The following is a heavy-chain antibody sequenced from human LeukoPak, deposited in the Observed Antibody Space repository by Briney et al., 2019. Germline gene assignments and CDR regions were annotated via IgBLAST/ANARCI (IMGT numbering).Heavy chain of an antibody. CDR2: IKSNTDGGTT. CDR1: GFTFTTAW. CDR3: TTLRGYGSASYHGY. D-gene: IGHD3-10*01. Sequence: KPGGSLRLSCAASGFTFTTAWMIWVRQAPGKGLEWVGRIKSNTDGGTTDYAAPVKGRFTFSRDDSKNTLYLQMNSLKTEDTAVYYCTTLRGYGSASYHGYWGQGTLVTVSS. J-gene: IGHJ4*02. V-gene: IGHV3-15*01.